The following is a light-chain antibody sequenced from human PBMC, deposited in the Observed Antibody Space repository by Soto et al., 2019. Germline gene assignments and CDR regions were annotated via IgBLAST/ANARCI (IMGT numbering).Light chain of an antibody. J-gene: IGKJ1*01. CDR1: QSISSY. CDR2: AAS. V-gene: IGKV1-39*01. Sequence: DIQMTQSPSSLSASVGDRVTITCRASQSISSYLNWYQQKPGNDPKLLIYAASSLSSRVPSRFSGRGSGTDFTLTISSLQPEDCATYYCQQSYSTPPTFGQGTKVEIK. CDR3: QQSYSTPPT.